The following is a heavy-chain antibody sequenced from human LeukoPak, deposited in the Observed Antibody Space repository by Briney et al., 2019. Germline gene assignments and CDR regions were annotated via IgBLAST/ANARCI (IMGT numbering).Heavy chain of an antibody. D-gene: IGHD1-26*01. CDR3: TRGRLGSRGYFDY. CDR2: INHSGST. CDR1: GGSISSYY. Sequence: SETLSLTCTVSGGSISSYYWSWIRQPPGKGLEWIGEINHSGSTNYNPSLKSRVTISVDTSKNQFSLKLNSVTAADTAVYYCTRGRLGSRGYFDYWGQGTLVTVSS. J-gene: IGHJ4*02. V-gene: IGHV4-34*01.